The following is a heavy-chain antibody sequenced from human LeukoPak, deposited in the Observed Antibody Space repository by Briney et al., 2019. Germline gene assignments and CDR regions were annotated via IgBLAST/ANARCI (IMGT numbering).Heavy chain of an antibody. CDR3: AKDPYASGWYGGFDY. V-gene: IGHV3-9*01. Sequence: PGRSLRLSCAASGFTFDDYAMHWVRQAPGKGLEWVSGISWNSGSIGYADSVKGRFTISRDNSKNVVYLQMNSLRADDTAVYYCAKDPYASGWYGGFDYWGQGTLVTVSS. D-gene: IGHD6-19*01. CDR1: GFTFDDYA. J-gene: IGHJ4*02. CDR2: ISWNSGSI.